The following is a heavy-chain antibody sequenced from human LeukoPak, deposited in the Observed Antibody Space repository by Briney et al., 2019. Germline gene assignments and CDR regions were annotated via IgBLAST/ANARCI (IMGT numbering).Heavy chain of an antibody. D-gene: IGHD5-18*01. CDR3: ARGYVDTTILNSLIEYFEH. CDR1: GYTFTNYN. Sequence: ASVKVSCKASGYTFTNYNIHWVRQAAGQRLEWMGIMNPRCGSETYAQKVPGRVTVTWETTTSTVYMDLSSLRSADTAVYYCARGYVDTTILNSLIEYFEHWGLGTRVTVAS. CDR2: MNPRCGSE. J-gene: IGHJ1*01. V-gene: IGHV1-46*01.